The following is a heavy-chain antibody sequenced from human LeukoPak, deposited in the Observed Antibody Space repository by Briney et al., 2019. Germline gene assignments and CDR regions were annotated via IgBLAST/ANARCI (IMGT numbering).Heavy chain of an antibody. Sequence: GGSLRLSCAASGFTFSSYGMHWVRQAPGKGLGWVAVISYDGSNKYYADSVKGRFTISRDNSKNTLYLQMNSLRAEDTAVYYCAKVDTAISDAFDIWGQGTMVTVSS. J-gene: IGHJ3*02. CDR2: ISYDGSNK. V-gene: IGHV3-30*18. CDR1: GFTFSSYG. D-gene: IGHD5-18*01. CDR3: AKVDTAISDAFDI.